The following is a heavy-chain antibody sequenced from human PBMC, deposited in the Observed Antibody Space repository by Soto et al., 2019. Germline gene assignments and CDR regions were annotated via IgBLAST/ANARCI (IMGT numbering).Heavy chain of an antibody. J-gene: IGHJ6*02. CDR1: GFTFSSYG. V-gene: IGHV3-30*18. CDR2: ISYDGSNK. D-gene: IGHD3-22*01. Sequence: QVQLVESGGGVVQPGRSLRLSCAASGFTFSSYGMHWVRQAPGKGLEWVAVISYDGSNKYYADSVKGRFTISRDNTKNTLYLQMNSLRAEDTGVYYCAKSLYYYDSSGYPPSGMDVWGQGTTVTVSS. CDR3: AKSLYYYDSSGYPPSGMDV.